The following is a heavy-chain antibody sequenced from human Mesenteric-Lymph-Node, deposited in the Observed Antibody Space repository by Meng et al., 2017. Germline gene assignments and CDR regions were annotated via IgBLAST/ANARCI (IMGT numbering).Heavy chain of an antibody. CDR1: GYTFTGYY. D-gene: IGHD2-2*01. CDR2: INPNSGGT. CDR3: ARDGAPYCSSTSCYPYYYGMDV. V-gene: IGHV1-2*02. Sequence: ASVKVSCKASGYTFTGYYMHWVRQAPGQGLEWMGWINPNSGGTNYAQKFQGRVTMTRDTSISTAYMELSRLRSDDTAVYYCARDGAPYCSSTSCYPYYYGMDVWGQGTTVTVSS. J-gene: IGHJ6*02.